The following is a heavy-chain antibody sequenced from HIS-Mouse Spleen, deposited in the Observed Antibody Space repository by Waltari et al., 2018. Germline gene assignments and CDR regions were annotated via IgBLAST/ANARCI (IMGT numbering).Heavy chain of an antibody. Sequence: QLQLQESGSGLVKPSQTLSLTCAVSGGSISSGGYSWSWIRQPPGKGLEWIGYIYHSGSTYYNPSLKSRVSISVDRSKNQFSLKLSSVTAADTAVYYCAQKATANWFDPWGQGTLVTVSS. J-gene: IGHJ5*02. CDR3: AQKATANWFDP. D-gene: IGHD5-12*01. CDR1: GGSISSGGYS. V-gene: IGHV4-30-2*01. CDR2: IYHSGST.